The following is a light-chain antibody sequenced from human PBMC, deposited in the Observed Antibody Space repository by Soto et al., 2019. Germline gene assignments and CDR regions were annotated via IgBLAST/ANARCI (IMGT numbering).Light chain of an antibody. J-gene: IGKJ1*01. CDR2: CAS. Sequence: PGERATLSCRASQSVTNNYLAWYQQRPGLAPRLLIYCASTRTAGIPDRFTGSGSGTDFTLTISRLEPEDFAVYYCQQYGTSRTFGQGTKVDIK. CDR1: QSVTNNY. CDR3: QQYGTSRT. V-gene: IGKV3-20*01.